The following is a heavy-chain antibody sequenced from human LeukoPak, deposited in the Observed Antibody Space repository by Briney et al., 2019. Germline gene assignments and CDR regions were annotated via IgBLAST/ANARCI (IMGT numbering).Heavy chain of an antibody. Sequence: SETLSLTCTVSGGSISSYYWSWIRQPPGKGLEWIGYIYYSGSTNYNPSLKSRVTISVDTSKNQFSLKLSSVTAADTAVYYCARQRACSGSSCYRAYYFDYWGQGTLVTVSS. CDR3: ARQRACSGSSCYRAYYFDY. CDR2: IYYSGST. D-gene: IGHD2-15*01. J-gene: IGHJ4*02. CDR1: GGSISSYY. V-gene: IGHV4-59*08.